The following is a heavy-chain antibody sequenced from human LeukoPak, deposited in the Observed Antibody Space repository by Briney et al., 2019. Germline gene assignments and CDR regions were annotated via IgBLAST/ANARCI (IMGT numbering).Heavy chain of an antibody. CDR1: GFTFRTYA. Sequence: GSLRLSCGASGFTFRTYAMSWVRQAPGKGLEWVSGISDGGGRTFYAESMKGRFTVSRDNSKNTLYLRMNSLRAEDTAIYYCTKNQILDDTGSWYAYWGQGTLVTVSS. CDR2: ISDGGGRT. J-gene: IGHJ4*02. CDR3: TKNQILDDTGSWYAY. D-gene: IGHD6-13*01. V-gene: IGHV3-23*01.